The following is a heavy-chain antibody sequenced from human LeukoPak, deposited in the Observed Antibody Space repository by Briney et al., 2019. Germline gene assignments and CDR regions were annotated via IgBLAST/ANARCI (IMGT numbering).Heavy chain of an antibody. CDR3: ARSRSKSMHDKNFLY. CDR2: IKTSDNYI. Sequence: PGGSLRLSCAASGFTFSDYTLNWVRQAPGKGLEWVSSIKTSDNYIFYADSVAGRFTVSTDDAQSSLYLQMNSLRAEDTAIYYCARSRSKSMHDKNFLYWGQGSLVTVSS. CDR1: GFTFSDYT. D-gene: IGHD1-1*01. J-gene: IGHJ4*02. V-gene: IGHV3-21*01.